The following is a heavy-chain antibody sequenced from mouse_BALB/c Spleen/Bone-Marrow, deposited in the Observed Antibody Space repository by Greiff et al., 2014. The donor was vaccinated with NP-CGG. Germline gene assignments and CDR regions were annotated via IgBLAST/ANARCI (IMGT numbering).Heavy chain of an antibody. CDR2: IDPSDSET. J-gene: IGHJ4*01. CDR3: ARGFGMDC. V-gene: IGHV1S127*01. Sequence: QVQLQQSGPQLVRPGASVKISCKASGYSFTSYWMHWVKQRPGQGLEWIGMIDPSDSETRLNQKFKDKATLTVDKSSSTAYMQLSSPTSEDSAVYYCARGFGMDCWGQGTSVTVSS. CDR1: GYSFTSYW.